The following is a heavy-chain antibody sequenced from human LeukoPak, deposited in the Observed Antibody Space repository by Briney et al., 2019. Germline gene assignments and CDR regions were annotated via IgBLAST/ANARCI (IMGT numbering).Heavy chain of an antibody. CDR2: ITPYNGYK. D-gene: IGHD3-3*01. CDR3: ARNYDAWNGRLHTFDY. J-gene: IGHJ4*02. CDR1: GYTFTRYG. Sequence: GVSVKVSCQTSGYTFTRYGITWVRQAPGQGLEWMGWITPYNGYKKYAQKFQGRLTLTTDTSTTTASMELNSLTSDDTAVYFCARNYDAWNGRLHTFDYWGQGTLLTVSS. V-gene: IGHV1-18*01.